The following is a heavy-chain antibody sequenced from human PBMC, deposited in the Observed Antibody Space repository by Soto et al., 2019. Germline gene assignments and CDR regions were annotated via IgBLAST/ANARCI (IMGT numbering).Heavy chain of an antibody. Sequence: PVGSLILSFAASGFTLSSYAMSWVRQAPGKGLEWVSAISGSDGSTYYADSVKGRFTISRDNSKNTLYLQMNSLRAEDTAVYYCAKSKAIAVAAEISYFDYWGQGTLVTVSS. CDR1: GFTLSSYA. CDR3: AKSKAIAVAAEISYFDY. V-gene: IGHV3-23*01. CDR2: ISGSDGST. D-gene: IGHD6-19*01. J-gene: IGHJ4*02.